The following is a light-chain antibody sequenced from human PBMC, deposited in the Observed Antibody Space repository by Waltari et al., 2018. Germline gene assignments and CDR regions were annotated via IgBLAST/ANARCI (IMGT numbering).Light chain of an antibody. CDR3: QHYGSSLYT. CDR2: ATS. J-gene: IGKJ2*01. V-gene: IGKV3-20*01. Sequence: VVLTQFPGTLSLSPGETATLSCRTSQSLVNNYLAWYQQKPGQAPRLLIYATSTRASGIPDRFSGSESGTDFTLTISRLEPEDFAVYYRQHYGSSLYTFGQGTKLELK. CDR1: QSLVNNY.